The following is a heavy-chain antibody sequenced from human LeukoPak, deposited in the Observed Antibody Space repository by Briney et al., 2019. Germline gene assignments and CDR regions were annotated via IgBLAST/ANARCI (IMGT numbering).Heavy chain of an antibody. CDR3: AREGDYGNYYFDY. CDR2: ISGSESTI. CDR1: GFTFSDYY. V-gene: IGHV3-11*04. D-gene: IGHD4-17*01. J-gene: IGHJ4*02. Sequence: GGSLRLSCAASGFTFSDYYMSWIRQAPGKGLEWVSYISGSESTISYADSVKGRFTISRDNAKNSLYLQMNSLRVEDTAVYYCAREGDYGNYYFDYWGQGTLVTVSS.